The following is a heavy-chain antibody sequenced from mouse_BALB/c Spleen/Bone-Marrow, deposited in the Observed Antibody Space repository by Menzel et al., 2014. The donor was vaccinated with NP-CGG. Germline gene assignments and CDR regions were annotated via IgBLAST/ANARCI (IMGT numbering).Heavy chain of an antibody. D-gene: IGHD1-1*01. Sequence: VQLQQSGAELVRPGSSVKISCKASGYAFSSYWMNWVKQRPGQGLEWIGQIYPGEGDTNYNGKFKGKATLTADKSSSTAYIQLSSLTSEDSAVYFCARMGDYSYYFDYWGQGTTLTVSS. J-gene: IGHJ2*01. CDR2: IYPGEGDT. CDR1: GYAFSSYW. CDR3: ARMGDYSYYFDY. V-gene: IGHV1-80*01.